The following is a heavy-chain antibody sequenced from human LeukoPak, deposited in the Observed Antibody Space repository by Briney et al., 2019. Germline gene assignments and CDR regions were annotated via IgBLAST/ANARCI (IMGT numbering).Heavy chain of an antibody. CDR2: IYFSGST. CDR3: ARRAWGYSSSWYFDY. Sequence: PSETLSLTCSVSGVSITSSTYYWGWIRQPPGKGLEWIGSIYFSGSTSYNPSLKSRVTISVDTSKNQFSLKLSSATAADTAVYYCARRAWGYSSSWYFDYWGQGTLVTVSS. D-gene: IGHD6-13*01. J-gene: IGHJ4*02. CDR1: GVSITSSTYY. V-gene: IGHV4-39*01.